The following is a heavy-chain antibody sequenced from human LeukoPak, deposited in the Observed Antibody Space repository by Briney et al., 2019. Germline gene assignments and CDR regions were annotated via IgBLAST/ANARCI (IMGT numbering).Heavy chain of an antibody. J-gene: IGHJ4*02. CDR3: GTSGSHGDY. Sequence: ASAKVSCKGSGGNFNTYLLSWVRHAPGQGLEWMGGIIPIFGSSNYVRTFQGRLTITADESTSTIYMELNGLTSEDTAIYYCGTSGSHGDYWGQGTLVIVSS. D-gene: IGHD3-10*01. CDR2: IIPIFGSS. CDR1: GGNFNTYL. V-gene: IGHV1-69*01.